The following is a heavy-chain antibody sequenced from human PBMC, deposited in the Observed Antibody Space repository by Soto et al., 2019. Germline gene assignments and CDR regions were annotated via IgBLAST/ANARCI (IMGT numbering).Heavy chain of an antibody. CDR3: TTWRSSSWFDY. Sequence: GESLKISCKGSGYSFSTYSIGWVRQMPGKGLEWMGNIFSSDSYARYSPSFQGQVTISVDRSISTAYLQWSSLKASDTAMYCCTTWRSSSWFDYWGQGTQVTVSS. D-gene: IGHD6-13*01. J-gene: IGHJ4*02. CDR1: GYSFSTYS. CDR2: IFSSDSYA. V-gene: IGHV5-51*01.